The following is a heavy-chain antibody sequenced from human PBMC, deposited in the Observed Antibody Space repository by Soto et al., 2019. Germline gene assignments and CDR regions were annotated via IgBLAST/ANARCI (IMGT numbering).Heavy chain of an antibody. CDR3: ARHGPSYYGSGANWFDP. Sequence: PSETLSLTCAVSGGSISSSNWWSWVRQPPGKGLEWIGEIYHSGSTNYNPSLKSRVTISVDKSKNQFSLKLSSVTAADTAVYYCARHGPSYYGSGANWFDPWGQGTLVTVSS. CDR1: GGSISSSNW. CDR2: IYHSGST. D-gene: IGHD3-10*01. J-gene: IGHJ5*02. V-gene: IGHV4-4*02.